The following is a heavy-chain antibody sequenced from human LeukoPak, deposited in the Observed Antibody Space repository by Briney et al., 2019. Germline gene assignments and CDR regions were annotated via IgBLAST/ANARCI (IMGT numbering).Heavy chain of an antibody. J-gene: IGHJ6*03. V-gene: IGHV4-31*03. CDR3: ARAPKGMTTVRYFYYYYMDV. CDR1: GGSISSGDYY. D-gene: IGHD4-11*01. CDR2: IYYSGST. Sequence: ASKTLSLTCTVSGGSISSGDYYWSWIRQHPGRGLEWIGYIYYSGSTFYNPSLKSRVTMSVDTSKNQFSLKLSSMTAADTAVYYCARAPKGMTTVRYFYYYYMDVWGKGTTVTVSS.